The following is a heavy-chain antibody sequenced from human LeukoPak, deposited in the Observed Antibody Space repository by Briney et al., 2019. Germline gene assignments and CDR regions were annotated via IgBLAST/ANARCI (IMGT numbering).Heavy chain of an antibody. J-gene: IGHJ4*02. D-gene: IGHD4/OR15-4a*01. V-gene: IGHV3-21*01. CDR2: ISSSSNYI. CDR3: ARDAEDPRLW. CDR1: GFTFRSYC. Sequence: GGSLRLSCAASGFTFRSYCMNWVRRAPGKGLEWVSSISSSSNYIYYADSVKGRFTISRDNAKNSLYLQMNSLRAEDTAVYYCARDAEDPRLWWGQGTLVTVSS.